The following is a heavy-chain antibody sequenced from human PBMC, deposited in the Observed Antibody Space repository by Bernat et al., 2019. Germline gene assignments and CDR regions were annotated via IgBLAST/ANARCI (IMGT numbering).Heavy chain of an antibody. CDR1: GFTFSSYA. J-gene: IGHJ6*02. Sequence: EVQLLESGGGLVQPGGSLRLSCAASGFTFSSYAMSWVRQAPGKGLEWVSAISGSGGSTYYADSVKGRFTISRDNSKNTLYLQMNSLRAEDTAVYYCATAYYGGYYYYYGMDVWGQGTTVTVSS. V-gene: IGHV3-23*01. D-gene: IGHD3-10*01. CDR3: ATAYYGGYYYYYGMDV. CDR2: ISGSGGST.